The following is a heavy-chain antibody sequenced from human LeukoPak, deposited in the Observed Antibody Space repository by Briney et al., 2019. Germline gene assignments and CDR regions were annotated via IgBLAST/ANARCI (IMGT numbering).Heavy chain of an antibody. J-gene: IGHJ3*02. CDR2: IYYSGST. D-gene: IGHD2-8*01. Sequence: PSETLSLTCTVSGGSISSYYWSWIRQPPGKGLEWIGYIYYSGSTNYNPSLKSRVTISVDTSKNQFSLKLSSVTAADTAVYYCAAGPGPPAEWAFDIWGQGTMVTVSS. CDR3: AAGPGPPAEWAFDI. CDR1: GGSISSYY. V-gene: IGHV4-59*12.